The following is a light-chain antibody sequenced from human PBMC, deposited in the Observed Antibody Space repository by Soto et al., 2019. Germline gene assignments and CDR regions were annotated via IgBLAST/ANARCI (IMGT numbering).Light chain of an antibody. V-gene: IGKV3-20*01. CDR2: GGS. J-gene: IGKJ2*03. CDR3: HCHQFDSSRVYS. Sequence: EIVLTQSPVTLSLSPGERATLSCTASQSVTSTYLAWYQQKPGQSPRLIIYGGSTRASDFPDRCSGGGSGTDFTLIISRVEPDDSAVYYCHCHQFDSSRVYSFGQGTKLES. CDR1: QSVTSTY.